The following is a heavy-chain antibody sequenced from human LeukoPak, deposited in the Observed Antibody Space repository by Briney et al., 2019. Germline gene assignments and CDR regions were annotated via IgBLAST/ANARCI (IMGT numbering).Heavy chain of an antibody. J-gene: IGHJ5*02. V-gene: IGHV4-59*12. Sequence: PSETLSLTCTVSGGSISSYYWSWIRQPPGKGLEWIGYIYYSGSTNYNPSLKSRVTISVDTSKNQFSLKLSSVTAADTAVYYCARRRVGSAPFDPWGQGTLVTVSS. CDR2: IYYSGST. CDR3: ARRRVGSAPFDP. D-gene: IGHD3-10*01. CDR1: GGSISSYY.